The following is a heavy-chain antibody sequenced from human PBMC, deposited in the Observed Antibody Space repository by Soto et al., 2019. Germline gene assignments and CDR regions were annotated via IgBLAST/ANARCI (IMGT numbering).Heavy chain of an antibody. CDR2: ISGSSIDT. CDR1: GFTFSSYS. J-gene: IGHJ2*01. CDR3: AKVVSISSFPYFDL. Sequence: EVQLLESGGGLVQPGGSLRLSCAASGFTFSSYSMSWVRQAPGKGLEWVSVISGSSIDTFYADSVKGRFTISRDNSKNPLFLQMDSLRAEDTAAYHCAKVVSISSFPYFDLWGWGPLVTVSS. V-gene: IGHV3-23*01.